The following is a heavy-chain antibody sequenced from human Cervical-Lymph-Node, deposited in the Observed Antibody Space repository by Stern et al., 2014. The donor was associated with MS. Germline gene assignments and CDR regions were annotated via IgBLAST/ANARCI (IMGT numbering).Heavy chain of an antibody. J-gene: IGHJ4*02. V-gene: IGHV1-2*04. Sequence: AQLVESGAEVKKPGASVKVSCKASGYTFTGYYMHWVRQAPGQGLEWMGWINPNSGGTNYAQKFQGWVTMTRDTSISTAYMELSRLRSDDTAVYYCARDGGGGYNYDFDYWGQGTLVTVSS. CDR1: GYTFTGYY. CDR3: ARDGGGGYNYDFDY. D-gene: IGHD5-24*01. CDR2: INPNSGGT.